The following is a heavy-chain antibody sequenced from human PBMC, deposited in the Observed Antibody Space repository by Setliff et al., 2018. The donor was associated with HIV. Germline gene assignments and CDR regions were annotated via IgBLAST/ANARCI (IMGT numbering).Heavy chain of an antibody. CDR1: GHTFTSYD. Sequence: ALVKVSCKASGHTFTSYDINWVRQATGQGLEWMGWMNPNSGNTGYAQKPQGRVTMTTDTSTSTAYMKLRSLRSDDTAVYYCARDYYGSGSYFILDYWGPGTLVTVSS. CDR3: ARDYYGSGSYFILDY. CDR2: MNPNSGNT. D-gene: IGHD3-10*01. V-gene: IGHV1-8*01. J-gene: IGHJ4*02.